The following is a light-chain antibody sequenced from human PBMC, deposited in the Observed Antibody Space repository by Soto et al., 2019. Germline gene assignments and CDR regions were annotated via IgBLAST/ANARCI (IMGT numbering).Light chain of an antibody. J-gene: IGLJ1*01. CDR3: SSYRGSTSLYV. Sequence: QSALTQPASVSGSPGQSITISCSGTSSDIGAYNYVSWYQQHPGKAPKFILYEVSHRPSGVSNRFSGSKSGNTASLTISGLQAEDEDDYYCSSYRGSTSLYVFGSGTKLTVL. CDR2: EVS. V-gene: IGLV2-14*01. CDR1: SSDIGAYNY.